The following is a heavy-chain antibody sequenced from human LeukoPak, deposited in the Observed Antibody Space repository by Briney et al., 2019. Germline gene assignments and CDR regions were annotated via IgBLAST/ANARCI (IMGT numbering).Heavy chain of an antibody. D-gene: IGHD2-21*02. CDR1: GFTFSNYA. CDR3: ARDVEVCRIGACYWTTFDC. V-gene: IGHV3-23*01. Sequence: GGSLRLSCAASGFTFSNYAMTWVRQSPERGLEWVSTISRSGGNTYYADSVKGRFTVSRDTSSDTLFLQMNSLRAEDTTVYYCARDVEVCRIGACYWTTFDCWGQGTLVTVSS. J-gene: IGHJ4*02. CDR2: ISRSGGNT.